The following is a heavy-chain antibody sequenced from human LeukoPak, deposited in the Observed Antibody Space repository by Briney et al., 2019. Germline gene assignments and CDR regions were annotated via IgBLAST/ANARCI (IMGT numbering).Heavy chain of an antibody. J-gene: IGHJ4*02. Sequence: ASVKVSCKASGYTFTGYYMHWVRQAPGQGLEWMGWINPNSGGTNYAQKFQGRVTITRNTSISTAYMELSSLRSEDTAVYYCARGGGIFGVASFDYWGQGTLVTVSS. CDR1: GYTFTGYY. CDR2: INPNSGGT. D-gene: IGHD3-3*01. V-gene: IGHV1-2*02. CDR3: ARGGGIFGVASFDY.